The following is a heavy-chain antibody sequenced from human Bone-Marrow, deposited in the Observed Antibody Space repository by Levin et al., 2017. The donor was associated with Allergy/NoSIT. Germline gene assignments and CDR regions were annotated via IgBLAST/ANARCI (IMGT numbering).Heavy chain of an antibody. Sequence: PGGSLRLSCAASGFTFGDYTLHWVRQAPGKGLEWVSGISWNSGKIGYADSVKGRFTISRDNSKKSLYLQMNSLRAEDTALYYCVNDRATVYSSGWHFGMDVWGQGTTVTVSS. D-gene: IGHD6-19*01. CDR3: VNDRATVYSSGWHFGMDV. J-gene: IGHJ6*02. CDR1: GFTFGDYT. V-gene: IGHV3-9*01. CDR2: ISWNSGKI.